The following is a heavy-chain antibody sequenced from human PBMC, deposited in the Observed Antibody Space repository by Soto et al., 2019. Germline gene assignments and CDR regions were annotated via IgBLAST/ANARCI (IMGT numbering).Heavy chain of an antibody. Sequence: LGESLKISCKGSGYSFTSYWISWVRQMPGKGLEWMGRIDPSDSYTNYSPSSQGHVTISADKSISTAYLQWSSLKASDTAMYYCARPGRMLLYGMDVWGQGTTVTVSS. V-gene: IGHV5-10-1*01. CDR3: ARPGRMLLYGMDV. CDR2: IDPSDSYT. CDR1: GYSFTSYW. J-gene: IGHJ6*02. D-gene: IGHD2-15*01.